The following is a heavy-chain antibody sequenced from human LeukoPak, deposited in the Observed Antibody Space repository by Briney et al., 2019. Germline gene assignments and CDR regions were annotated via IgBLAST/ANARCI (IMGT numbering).Heavy chain of an antibody. J-gene: IGHJ4*02. CDR1: GFTFSSYE. V-gene: IGHV3-48*03. CDR3: ARGPGEMATIYGY. CDR2: ISSSGSTI. Sequence: PGGSLRLSCAASGFTFSSYEMNWVRQAPGKGLEWVSYISSSGSTIYYADSVKGRFTISRDNAKNSLYLQMNSLRADDTAVYYCARGPGEMATIYGYWGQGTLVTVSS. D-gene: IGHD5-24*01.